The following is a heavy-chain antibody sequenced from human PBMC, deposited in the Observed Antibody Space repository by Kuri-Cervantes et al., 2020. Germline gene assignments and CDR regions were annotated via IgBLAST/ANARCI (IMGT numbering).Heavy chain of an antibody. CDR1: GYTFTSYD. V-gene: IGHV1-8*01. J-gene: IGHJ5*02. Sequence: ASVKVSCKASGYTFTSYDIIWVRQATGQGLEWMGWMKPTSASSGYAQKFQGRVTMTRNTSISTAYMELSSLRSEDTAVYYCARNYNWNDVFSGGFDPWGQGTLVTVSS. CDR2: MKPTSASS. D-gene: IGHD1-1*01. CDR3: ARNYNWNDVFSGGFDP.